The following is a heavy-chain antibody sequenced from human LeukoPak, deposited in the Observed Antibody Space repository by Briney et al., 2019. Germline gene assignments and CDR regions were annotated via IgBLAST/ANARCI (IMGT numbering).Heavy chain of an antibody. V-gene: IGHV3-53*01. CDR2: IYSGGST. CDR3: ASGRYNWNPSPPLDY. D-gene: IGHD1-20*01. CDR1: GFTVSSNY. J-gene: IGHJ4*02. Sequence: GGSLRLSCAASGFTVSSNYMSWVRQAPGKGLKWVSVIYSGGSTYYADSVKGRFTISRDNSKNTLYLQMNSLRAEDTAVYYCASGRYNWNPSPPLDYWGQGTLVTVSS.